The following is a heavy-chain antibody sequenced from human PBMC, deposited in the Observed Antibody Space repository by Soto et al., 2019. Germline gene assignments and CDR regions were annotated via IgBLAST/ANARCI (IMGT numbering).Heavy chain of an antibody. CDR3: SRGRDQYKVGNV. Sequence: SETLSLTCTVSGAALSSGGYFYTWVRQPPGKGLAWIGEIHPSGSTDYNPSLKSRVTISLDTSKNQFSLKLTSVTAADTAVYFCSRGRDQYKVGNVWGPGTTVTVSS. D-gene: IGHD1-26*01. J-gene: IGHJ6*02. V-gene: IGHV4-61*08. CDR2: IHPSGST. CDR1: GAALSSGGYF.